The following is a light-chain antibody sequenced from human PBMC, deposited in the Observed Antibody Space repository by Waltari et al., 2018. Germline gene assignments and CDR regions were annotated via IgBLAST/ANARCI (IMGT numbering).Light chain of an antibody. V-gene: IGLV8-61*01. CDR1: SVSPSSPSF. Sequence: QTLVTHEPSLSVSPGGTVTLTCTLSSVSPSSPSFPRWYQQSPGQAPRTLVDKTNSRSSGVPDRFSGSVLGNKAALTITGAQADDESDYYCLLYMGSGIWVFGGGTKLTVL. J-gene: IGLJ3*02. CDR2: KTN. CDR3: LLYMGSGIWV.